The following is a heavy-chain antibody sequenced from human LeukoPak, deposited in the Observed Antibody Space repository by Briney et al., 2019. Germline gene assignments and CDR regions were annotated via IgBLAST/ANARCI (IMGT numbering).Heavy chain of an antibody. CDR2: IHSGGNT. CDR1: GFTVSGYY. J-gene: IGHJ6*02. Sequence: GGSLRLSCAASGFTVSGYYVSWVRQAPGKGLEWVSVIHSGGNTYYADSVKGRFTISRDNSRNTMFLQMNSLSAEDTAVYYCARLPSGDVWGQGTTVTVSS. V-gene: IGHV3-66*04. CDR3: ARLPSGDV.